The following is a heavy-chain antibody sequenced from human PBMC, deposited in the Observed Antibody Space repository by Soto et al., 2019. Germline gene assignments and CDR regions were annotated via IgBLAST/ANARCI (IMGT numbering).Heavy chain of an antibody. V-gene: IGHV1-18*01. J-gene: IGHJ6*02. CDR3: ARDRNRNYYYYGMDV. CDR2: ISAYNGNT. CDR1: GYTFTSYG. D-gene: IGHD1-1*01. Sequence: ASVKVSCKASGYTFTSYGISWVRQAPGQGLEWMGWISAYNGNTNYAQKLQGRVTMTTDTSTSTAYMELRSLRSDDTAVYYCARDRNRNYYYYGMDVWGQGTTVTVSS.